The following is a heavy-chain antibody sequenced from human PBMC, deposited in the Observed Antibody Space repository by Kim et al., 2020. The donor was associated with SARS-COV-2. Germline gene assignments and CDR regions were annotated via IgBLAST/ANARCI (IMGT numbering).Heavy chain of an antibody. CDR2: ISSNGGST. J-gene: IGHJ5*02. Sequence: GGSLRLSCSASGFTFSSYAMHWVRQAPGKGLEYVSAISSNGGSTYYADSVKGRFTISRDNSKNTLYLQMSSLRAEDTAVYYCVKDGRRIAAAGKNWFDPWGQGTLVTVSS. CDR1: GFTFSSYA. V-gene: IGHV3-64D*09. CDR3: VKDGRRIAAAGKNWFDP. D-gene: IGHD6-13*01.